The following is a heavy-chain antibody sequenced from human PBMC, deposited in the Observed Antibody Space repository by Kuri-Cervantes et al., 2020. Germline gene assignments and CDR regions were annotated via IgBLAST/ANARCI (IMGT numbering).Heavy chain of an antibody. CDR1: GFTFSGSA. Sequence: GESLKISCAASGFTFSGSAMHWVRQASGEGLEWVGRIRSKANSYATAYAASVKGRFTISRDDSKNTAYLQMNSLKTEDTAVYYCTTRITMIVGLRDYWGQGTLVTVSS. J-gene: IGHJ4*02. CDR2: IRSKANSYAT. CDR3: TTRITMIVGLRDY. D-gene: IGHD3-22*01. V-gene: IGHV3-73*01.